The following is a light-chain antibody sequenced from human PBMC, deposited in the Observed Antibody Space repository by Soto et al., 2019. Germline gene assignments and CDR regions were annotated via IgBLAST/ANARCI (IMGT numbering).Light chain of an antibody. J-gene: IGKJ5*01. Sequence: LSQSPGTVSLSPGERAALSCRASQSVSSKYLAWYQQKPGQAPRLLIYGASSRATGIPDRFSGSGSGTDFTLTISSLQPEDFATYYCLHPHNFPITFGQGTRLEIK. CDR1: QSVSSKY. CDR2: GAS. V-gene: IGKV3-20*01. CDR3: LHPHNFPIT.